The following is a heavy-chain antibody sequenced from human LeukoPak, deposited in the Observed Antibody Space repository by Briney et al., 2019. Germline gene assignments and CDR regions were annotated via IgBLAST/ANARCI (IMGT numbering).Heavy chain of an antibody. CDR2: IIPIFGTA. CDR3: ARDRGDILTGLFDY. D-gene: IGHD3-9*01. Sequence: SVKVSCKASGGTFSIYAISWVRQAPGQGLEWMGGIIPIFGTANYAQKFQGRVTITADESTSTAYMELSSLRSEDTAVYYCARDRGDILTGLFDYWGQGTLVTVSS. V-gene: IGHV1-69*01. CDR1: GGTFSIYA. J-gene: IGHJ4*02.